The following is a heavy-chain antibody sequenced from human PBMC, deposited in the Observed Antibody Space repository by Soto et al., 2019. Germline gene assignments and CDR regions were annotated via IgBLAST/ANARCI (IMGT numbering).Heavy chain of an antibody. Sequence: SETLSLTCTVSGASISGFYWSWIRKSAGKGLEWIGRIYATGTTDYNPSLKSRVMMSVDTSKKQFSLKLRSVTAADTAVYYCARRKRGYSGYDEEYWGQGTLVTVSS. J-gene: IGHJ4*02. CDR1: GASISGFY. CDR3: ARRKRGYSGYDEEY. V-gene: IGHV4-4*07. D-gene: IGHD5-12*01. CDR2: IYATGTT.